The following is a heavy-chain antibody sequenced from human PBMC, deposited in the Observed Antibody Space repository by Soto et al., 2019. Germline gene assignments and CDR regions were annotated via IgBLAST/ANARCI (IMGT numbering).Heavy chain of an antibody. V-gene: IGHV4-39*02. CDR3: ARGYCSSSSCYKVGWFDP. D-gene: IGHD2-2*02. CDR1: GDSISSSTYY. CDR2: FYYSGST. J-gene: IGHJ5*02. Sequence: LLQESGPGLVKPSETLSLTCTVSGDSISSSTYYWGWIRQPPGKGLEWIGSFYYSGSTYYNPSLKSRVTISVDTSKNHFSLKVSSVTAADTAVYYCARGYCSSSSCYKVGWFDPWGQGTLVSASS.